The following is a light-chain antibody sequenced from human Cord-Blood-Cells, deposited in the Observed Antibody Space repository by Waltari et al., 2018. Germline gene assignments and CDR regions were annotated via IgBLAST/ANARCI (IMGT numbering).Light chain of an antibody. CDR2: LNSDGSH. Sequence: QLVLTQSPSASASLGAPVKLTCTLSSGHSSYAIAGHQQQPEKGPRYLMKLNSDGSHSKGDGIPDRFSGSSSGAERYLTISSLQSEDEADYYCQTWGTGVFGGGTKLTVL. CDR3: QTWGTGV. CDR1: SGHSSYA. V-gene: IGLV4-69*01. J-gene: IGLJ3*02.